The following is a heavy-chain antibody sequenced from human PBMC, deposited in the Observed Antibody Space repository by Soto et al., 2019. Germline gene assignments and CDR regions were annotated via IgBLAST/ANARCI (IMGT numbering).Heavy chain of an antibody. CDR2: ISSSSSYI. V-gene: IGHV3-21*01. CDR3: AREGELGNFDY. D-gene: IGHD1-26*01. Sequence: EVQLVESGGGLVKPGGSLRLSCAASGFTFSSYSLNWVRQAPGKGLEWLSSISSSSSYIYYADSVKGRFTISRDNAKNLLYLQMNSLRAEDTAVYYCAREGELGNFDYWGQGTLVTVSS. J-gene: IGHJ4*02. CDR1: GFTFSSYS.